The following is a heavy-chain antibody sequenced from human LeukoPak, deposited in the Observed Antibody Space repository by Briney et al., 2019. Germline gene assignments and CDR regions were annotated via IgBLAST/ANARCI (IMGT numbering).Heavy chain of an antibody. Sequence: PSETLSLTCTVSGVSISTSSYYWAWSRQPPGKGLECVGNIYYSGDTNYSPSLKSRVTTSIDTSKNQFSLRLSSVTAADTAVYYCAKQVQTGNGGRGYFVYWGQGTLVTVSS. CDR3: AKQVQTGNGGRGYFVY. J-gene: IGHJ4*02. CDR2: IYYSGDT. D-gene: IGHD3-16*01. CDR1: GVSISTSSYY. V-gene: IGHV4-39*01.